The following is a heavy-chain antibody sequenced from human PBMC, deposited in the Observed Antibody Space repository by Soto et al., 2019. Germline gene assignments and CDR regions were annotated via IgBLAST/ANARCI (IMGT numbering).Heavy chain of an antibody. J-gene: IGHJ4*02. CDR2: INNDGSET. CDR3: TRDRGWQTFDY. V-gene: IGHV3-7*03. Sequence: EVHLAASGGGLVQPGGSLRLSCAASGFTFANYWMTWVRQAPGKEPERVANINNDGSETYYVDSVKGRFIISRDNTKNSLYLQMNNLSAEDTAVFYCTRDRGWQTFDYWGQGTLVTVSS. CDR1: GFTFANYW. D-gene: IGHD3-10*01.